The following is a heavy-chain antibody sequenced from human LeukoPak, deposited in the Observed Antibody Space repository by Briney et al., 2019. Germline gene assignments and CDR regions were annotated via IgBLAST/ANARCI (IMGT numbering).Heavy chain of an antibody. D-gene: IGHD3-22*01. V-gene: IGHV4-39*07. Sequence: KPSETLSLTCTVSGGSISNAAYHWGWIRQPPGKGLEWIGYIYYSGSTYYNPSLKSRVTMSVDTSKNQFSLKLSSVTAVDTAVYYCARTYYYDSSGYYFPGAFDIWGQGTMVTVSS. CDR1: GGSISNAAYH. CDR2: IYYSGST. CDR3: ARTYYYDSSGYYFPGAFDI. J-gene: IGHJ3*02.